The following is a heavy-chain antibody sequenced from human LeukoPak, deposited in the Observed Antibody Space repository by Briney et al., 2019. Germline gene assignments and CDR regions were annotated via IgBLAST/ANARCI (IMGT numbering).Heavy chain of an antibody. V-gene: IGHV3-23*01. CDR1: GFTFSSYE. D-gene: IGHD3-10*01. CDR3: ATFYGSGKGGAFDI. J-gene: IGHJ3*02. CDR2: ISGSGGST. Sequence: PGGSLRLSCAASGFTFSSYEMNWVRQAPGKGLEWVSAISGSGGSTYYADSVKGRFTISRDNSKNTLSLQMNSLRAEDTAVYYCATFYGSGKGGAFDIWGQGTMVTVSS.